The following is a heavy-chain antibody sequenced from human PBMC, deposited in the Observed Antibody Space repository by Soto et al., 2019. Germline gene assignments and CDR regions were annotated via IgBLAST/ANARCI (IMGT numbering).Heavy chain of an antibody. V-gene: IGHV3-48*01. CDR3: AREYSLAVVVPGY. D-gene: IGHD3-22*01. CDR1: RFTVISDH. J-gene: IGHJ4*02. CDR2: ISSGSATI. Sequence: RLTCSSFRFTVISDHMNVVRKTPGKGLEWISYISSGSATIYYADSVKGRFTISRDNSKNTLYLQMNSLRAEDTSVYYCAREYSLAVVVPGYWGQVILVTVSS.